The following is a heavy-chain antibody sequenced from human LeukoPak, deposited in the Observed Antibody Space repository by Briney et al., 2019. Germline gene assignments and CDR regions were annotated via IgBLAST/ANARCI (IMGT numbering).Heavy chain of an antibody. Sequence: QPGGSLRLSCVASGFSFENYCMTWVRQAPGKGLEWVANIRQDGRDKDYVDSVKGRFTISRDNTKNLLFLEMNNLRGDDTAIYYCVRESRPGGAMGLYHNLDYWGQGTLVAVSS. CDR2: IRQDGRDK. D-gene: IGHD1-1*01. J-gene: IGHJ4*02. CDR1: GFSFENYC. CDR3: VRESRPGGAMGLYHNLDY. V-gene: IGHV3-7*01.